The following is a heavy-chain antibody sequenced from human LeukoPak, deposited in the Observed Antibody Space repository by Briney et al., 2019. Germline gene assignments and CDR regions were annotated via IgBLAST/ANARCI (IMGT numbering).Heavy chain of an antibody. CDR3: AKGYRAGGFDY. V-gene: IGHV3-30*18. CDR1: GFTFSSCG. J-gene: IGHJ4*02. Sequence: PGGSLRLSCAASGFTFSSCGMHWVRQAPGKGLEWVAVISYDGSNKYYADSVKGRFTISRDNSKNTLYLQMDSLRAEDTAVYYCAKGYRAGGFDYWGQGTLVTVSS. CDR2: ISYDGSNK. D-gene: IGHD2-8*02.